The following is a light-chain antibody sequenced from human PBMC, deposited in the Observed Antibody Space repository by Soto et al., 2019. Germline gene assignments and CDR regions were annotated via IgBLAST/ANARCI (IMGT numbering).Light chain of an antibody. CDR3: GTWDSNLDNGVV. V-gene: IGLV1-51*01. CDR1: SSTIGNND. Sequence: QSVLTQPPSVSAAPGQRVTIFCSGSSSTIGNNDVSWYRQLPGTAPILLIYDNYYRPSGIPDRFSGSQSGTSATLVITGLQTGDEADYYCGTWDSNLDNGVVFGGGTKLTV. J-gene: IGLJ2*01. CDR2: DNY.